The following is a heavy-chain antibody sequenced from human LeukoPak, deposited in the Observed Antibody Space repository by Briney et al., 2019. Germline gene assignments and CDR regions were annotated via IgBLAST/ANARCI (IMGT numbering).Heavy chain of an antibody. V-gene: IGHV4-61*08. J-gene: IGHJ4*02. Sequence: PSETLSLTCAVSGGSITSGEHYCRWIRQPPGKGLEWIGYIYYSGSTNYNPSLKSRVTISVDTSKNQFSLKLSSVTAADTAVYYCARAEYYFDYWGQGTLVTVSS. CDR3: ARAEYYFDY. CDR1: GGSITSGEHY. CDR2: IYYSGST. D-gene: IGHD3-10*01.